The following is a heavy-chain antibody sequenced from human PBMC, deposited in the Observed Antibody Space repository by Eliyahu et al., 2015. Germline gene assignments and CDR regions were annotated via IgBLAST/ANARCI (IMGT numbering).Heavy chain of an antibody. CDR2: VSSDGSNK. V-gene: IGHV3-33*01. CDR3: ASGPARYYFDD. J-gene: IGHJ6*03. CDR1: GFTFDVPTYG. Sequence: QVQLVESGGGVVQPGRSLKLSCAVSGFTFDVPTYGIHWVRQAPGKGLEWVAMVSSDGSNKYYSDSVEGRFTISRDTLRTTVYLQMDDLRAGDTAIYYCASGPARYYFDDWGKGTTVTVSS.